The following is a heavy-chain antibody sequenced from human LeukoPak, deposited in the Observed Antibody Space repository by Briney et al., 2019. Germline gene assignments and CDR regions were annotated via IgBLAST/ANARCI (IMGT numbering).Heavy chain of an antibody. CDR3: ARLVDEFEQQLVPGYYYYYMDV. Sequence: GASVKVSCKASGGTFSSYAISWVRQAPGQGLEWMGGIIPIFGTANYAQKFQGRVTITADKSTSTAYMELSSLRSEDTAVYYCARLVDEFEQQLVPGYYYYYMDVWGKGTTVTVSS. V-gene: IGHV1-69*06. CDR2: IIPIFGTA. CDR1: GGTFSSYA. J-gene: IGHJ6*03. D-gene: IGHD6-13*01.